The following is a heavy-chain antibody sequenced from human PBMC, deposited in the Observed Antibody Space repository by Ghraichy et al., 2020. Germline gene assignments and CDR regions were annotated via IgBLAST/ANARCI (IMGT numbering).Heavy chain of an antibody. Sequence: GGSLRLSCAASGFTFSSYAMHWVRQAPGKGLEWVAVISYDGSNKYYADSVKGRFTISRDNSKNTLYLQMNSLRAEDTAVYYCARAKRTTVTTWMSYYYYYMDVWGKGTTVTVSS. D-gene: IGHD4-11*01. CDR2: ISYDGSNK. CDR3: ARAKRTTVTTWMSYYYYYMDV. J-gene: IGHJ6*03. V-gene: IGHV3-30*04. CDR1: GFTFSSYA.